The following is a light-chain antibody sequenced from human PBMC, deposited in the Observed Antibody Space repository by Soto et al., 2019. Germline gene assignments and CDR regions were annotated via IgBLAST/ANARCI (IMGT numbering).Light chain of an antibody. CDR3: QQYLTSAQT. V-gene: IGKV3-20*01. CDR2: AAS. CDR1: QTVGSNY. Sequence: EIVLTQSPGTLSLSPGESATLSCRASQTVGSNYLAWYQQRPGQAPRLLIYAASSRATGIPDRISASGSGTDFTLTISRLEPEDVAVYYCQQYLTSAQTFGQGTKVELK. J-gene: IGKJ1*01.